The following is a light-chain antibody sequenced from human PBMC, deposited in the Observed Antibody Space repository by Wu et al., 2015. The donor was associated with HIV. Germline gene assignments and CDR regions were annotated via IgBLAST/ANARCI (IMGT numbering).Light chain of an antibody. CDR2: GAS. J-gene: IGKJ2*03. CDR1: QSVNSNS. V-gene: IGKV3-20*01. CDR3: QHYGTSPRYS. Sequence: EIVLTQSPGTLSLSPGERATLSCRASQSVNSNSLAWYQQKPGQAPRLLIYGASSRATGIPDRFSGSGSGTEFTLTISRLEPEDFAVYYCQHYGTSPRYSFGQGTKLEIK.